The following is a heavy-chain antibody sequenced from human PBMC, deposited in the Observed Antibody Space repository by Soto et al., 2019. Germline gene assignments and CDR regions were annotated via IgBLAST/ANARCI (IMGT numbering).Heavy chain of an antibody. CDR1: GYTFTNFG. V-gene: IGHV1-18*01. CDR2: ISAYNGNT. CDR3: ARGRTPVDY. J-gene: IGHJ4*02. D-gene: IGHD2-15*01. Sequence: QVQLVQSGAEVKKPGASVKVSCKTSGYTFTNFGISWVRQAPGQGLEWMGWISAYNGNTNYAQNFQGRVTMTTDTTRRKANMELRSRRSEKPAVYYCARGRTPVDYWGQETLVTVSS.